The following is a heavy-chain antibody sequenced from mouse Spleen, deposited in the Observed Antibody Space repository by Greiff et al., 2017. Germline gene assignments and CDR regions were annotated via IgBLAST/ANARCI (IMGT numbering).Heavy chain of an antibody. J-gene: IGHJ4*01. V-gene: IGHV5-12-1*01. CDR1: GFAFSSYD. Sequence: EVQVVESGGGLVKPGGSLKLSCAASGFAFSSYDMSWVRQTPEKRLEWVAYISSGGGSTYYPDTVKGRFTISRDNAKNTLYLQMSSLKSEDTAMYYCARQGLYYGNYEGFMDYWGQGTSVTVSS. CDR2: ISSGGGST. CDR3: ARQGLYYGNYEGFMDY. D-gene: IGHD2-1*01.